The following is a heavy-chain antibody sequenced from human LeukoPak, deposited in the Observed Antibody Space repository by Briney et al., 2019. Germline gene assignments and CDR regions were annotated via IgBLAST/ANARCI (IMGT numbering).Heavy chain of an antibody. CDR1: GFTFSIYG. Sequence: GGSLRLSCAASGFTFSIYGMHWVRQAPGKGLEWVAFIRYDGNNKYYADSVKGRFTISRDNAKNSLYLQMNSLRAEDTAVYYCARDWNAFDIWGQGTMVTVSS. V-gene: IGHV3-30*02. J-gene: IGHJ3*02. CDR2: IRYDGNNK. CDR3: ARDWNAFDI. D-gene: IGHD3-3*01.